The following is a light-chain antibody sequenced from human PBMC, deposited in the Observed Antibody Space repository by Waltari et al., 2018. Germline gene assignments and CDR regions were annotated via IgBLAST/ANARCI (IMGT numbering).Light chain of an antibody. CDR2: GAS. V-gene: IGKV3-15*01. Sequence: EIVMTQSPATMSVSPGERATLSCKASQSVSSNLAWYQQKRGQAPRLLIYGASTRAAGIPARFSGSWSGTEFTLTISSLQSEDFAVYYCQHYNNWPHWTFGQGTKVEIK. J-gene: IGKJ1*01. CDR3: QHYNNWPHWT. CDR1: QSVSSN.